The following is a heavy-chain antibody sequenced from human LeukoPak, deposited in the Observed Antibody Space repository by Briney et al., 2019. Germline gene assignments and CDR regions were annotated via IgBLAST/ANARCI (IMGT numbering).Heavy chain of an antibody. V-gene: IGHV3-23*01. CDR1: GCTFSSYA. CDR2: ISGSGGST. D-gene: IGHD2-15*01. Sequence: GGSLRLSCAASGCTFSSYAMSWVRQAPGKGLEWVSAISGSGGSTYYADSVKGRFTISRDNSKNTLYLQMNSLRTEDTAVYYCAKGYCSGGSCYAVFDYWGQGTLVTVSS. J-gene: IGHJ4*02. CDR3: AKGYCSGGSCYAVFDY.